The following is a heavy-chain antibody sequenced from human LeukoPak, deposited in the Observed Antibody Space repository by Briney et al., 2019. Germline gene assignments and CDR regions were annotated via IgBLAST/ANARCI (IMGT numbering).Heavy chain of an antibody. J-gene: IGHJ4*02. CDR3: ARDAYYYDILTGYYKEYYFDY. V-gene: IGHV3-21*01. CDR1: GFTFSSYA. D-gene: IGHD3-9*01. Sequence: GGSLRLSCAASGFTFSSYAMHWVRQAPGKGLEWVSSISSSSSYIYYADSVKGRFTISRDNAKNSLYLQMNSLRAEDTAVYYCARDAYYYDILTGYYKEYYFDYWGQGTLVTVSS. CDR2: ISSSSSYI.